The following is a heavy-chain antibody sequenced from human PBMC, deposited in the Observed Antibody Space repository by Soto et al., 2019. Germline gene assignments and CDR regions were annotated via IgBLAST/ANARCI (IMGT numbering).Heavy chain of an antibody. CDR2: INHSGST. CDR1: GGSFSGHY. CDR3: ARKNLVDSSSWYEVSAIGY. V-gene: IGHV4-34*01. J-gene: IGHJ4*02. Sequence: PSETLSLTCAVYGGSFSGHYWSWIRQPPGQGLEWIGEINHSGSTTYNPSLKRRVTLSVDTCKTQFSLHRSSVTAVDTAVYYCARKNLVDSSSWYEVSAIGYWGQGSLVTVSS. D-gene: IGHD6-13*01.